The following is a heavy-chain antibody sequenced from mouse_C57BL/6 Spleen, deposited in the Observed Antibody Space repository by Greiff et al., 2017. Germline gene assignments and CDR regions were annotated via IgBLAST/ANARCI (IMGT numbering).Heavy chain of an antibody. CDR1: GYTFTSYW. Sequence: QVPLQQPGTELVKPGASVKLSCKASGYTFTSYWMHWVKQRPGQGLEWLGNINPSNGGTNYNEKFKSKATLTVDKSSSTAYMQLSSLTSEDSAVYYCARWELGRGYFDVWGTGTTVTVSS. J-gene: IGHJ1*03. V-gene: IGHV1-53*01. D-gene: IGHD4-1*01. CDR3: ARWELGRGYFDV. CDR2: INPSNGGT.